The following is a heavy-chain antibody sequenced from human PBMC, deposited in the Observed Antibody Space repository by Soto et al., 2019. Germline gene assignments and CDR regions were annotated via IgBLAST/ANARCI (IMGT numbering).Heavy chain of an antibody. J-gene: IGHJ6*02. Sequence: QVQLQESCPGLVQPSQTLSLTCSVSGGSSRSGDYYWSWIRQHPGKGLECIGYIYYSGCTYYNPSLKSRVTISVDTSKYRCCRTLSDVTAAITAVYYCDSDVLWFGEAGHVDVWVQGTTVTVSS. D-gene: IGHD3-10*01. CDR2: IYYSGCT. CDR1: GGSSRSGDYY. CDR3: DSDVLWFGEAGHVDV. V-gene: IGHV4-30-4*01.